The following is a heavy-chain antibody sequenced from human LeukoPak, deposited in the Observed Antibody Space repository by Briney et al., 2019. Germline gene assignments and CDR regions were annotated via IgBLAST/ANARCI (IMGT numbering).Heavy chain of an antibody. J-gene: IGHJ4*02. Sequence: GGSLRLSCAASGFTFSSYAMSWVRQAPGKGLEWVAVISYDGSNKYYADSVKGRFTISRDNSKNTLYLQMNSLRAEDTAVYYCARDHGTMIVVGAFDYWGQGTLVTVSS. CDR3: ARDHGTMIVVGAFDY. CDR1: GFTFSSYA. CDR2: ISYDGSNK. V-gene: IGHV3-30-3*01. D-gene: IGHD3-22*01.